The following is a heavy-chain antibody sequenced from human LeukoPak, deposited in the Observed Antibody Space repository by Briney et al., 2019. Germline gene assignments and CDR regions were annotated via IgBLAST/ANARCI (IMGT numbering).Heavy chain of an antibody. V-gene: IGHV3-23*01. CDR2: ISGSGGST. D-gene: IGHD3-9*01. CDR3: ARDRPHYDILTGDYYYYYGMDV. CDR1: GFTFSSYA. Sequence: PGGSLRLSCAASGFTFSSYAMSWVRQAPGKGLEWVSAISGSGGSTYYADSVKGRFTISRDNSKNTLYLQMNSLRAEDTAVYYCARDRPHYDILTGDYYYYYGMDVWGQGTTVTVSS. J-gene: IGHJ6*02.